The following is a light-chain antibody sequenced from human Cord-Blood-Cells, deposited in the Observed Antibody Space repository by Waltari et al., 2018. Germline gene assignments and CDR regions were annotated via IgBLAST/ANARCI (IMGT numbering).Light chain of an antibody. CDR1: QSVSSN. V-gene: IGKV3-15*01. CDR3: QQYNNWPPVT. CDR2: GAS. Sequence: EIVMTQSPATLSVSPGERATPSCRASQSVSSNLAGYQQTPGQAPRLLIYGASTRATGIPARFSGSGSGTEFTLTISSLQSEDFAVYYCQQYNNWPPVTFGQGTKVEIK. J-gene: IGKJ1*01.